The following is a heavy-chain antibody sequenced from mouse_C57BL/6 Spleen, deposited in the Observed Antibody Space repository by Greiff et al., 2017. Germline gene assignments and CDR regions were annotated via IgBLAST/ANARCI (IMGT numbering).Heavy chain of an antibody. CDR2: IDPSDSYT. CDR3: ALLVTTVVDWYFDV. D-gene: IGHD1-1*01. V-gene: IGHV1-50*01. CDR1: GYTFTSYW. Sequence: QVQLQQPGAELVKPGASVKLSCKASGYTFTSYWMQWVKQRPGQGLEWIGEIDPSDSYTNSNQKFKGKATLTVDTSSSTAYKQLSSLTSEDSAVYYWALLVTTVVDWYFDVWGTGTTVTVSS. J-gene: IGHJ1*03.